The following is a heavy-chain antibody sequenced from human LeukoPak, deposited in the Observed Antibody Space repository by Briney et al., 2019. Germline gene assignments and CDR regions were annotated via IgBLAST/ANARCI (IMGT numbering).Heavy chain of an antibody. CDR2: INHSGST. Sequence: RSSETLSLTCAVYGGSFSGYYWSWIRQPPGKGLEWIGEINHSGSTNYNPSLKSRVTISVDTSKNQFSLKLSSVTAADTAVYYCARGGRKQQLVLYPRWFDPWGQGTLVTVSS. J-gene: IGHJ5*02. CDR3: ARGGRKQQLVLYPRWFDP. V-gene: IGHV4-34*01. CDR1: GGSFSGYY. D-gene: IGHD6-13*01.